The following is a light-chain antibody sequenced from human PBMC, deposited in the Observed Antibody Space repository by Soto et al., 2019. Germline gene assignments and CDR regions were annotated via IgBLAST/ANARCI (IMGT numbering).Light chain of an antibody. V-gene: IGLV1-44*01. CDR3: STWDASLNGRV. CDR1: SSTIGRNT. J-gene: IGLJ3*02. CDR2: NNN. Sequence: QSVLTQPPSASGTPGQRVTISCSGSSSTIGRNTVNWYQQVPGTAPRLLIYNNNQRPSGVPVRFSGSKSGTSASLAISGLQSGDEADYYCSTWDASLNGRVFGGGTKVTVL.